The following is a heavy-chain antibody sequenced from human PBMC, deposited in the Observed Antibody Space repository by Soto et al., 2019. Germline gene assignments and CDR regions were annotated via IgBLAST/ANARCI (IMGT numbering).Heavy chain of an antibody. CDR2: ISGSGGST. CDR1: GFTFSSYA. Sequence: GGSLRLSCAASGFTFSSYAMSWVRQAPGKGLEWVSAISGSGGSTYYADSVKGRFTISRDNSKNTLYLQMNSLRAEDTAVYYCAKARAKGGSGPGSLDYWGQGTLVTVSS. V-gene: IGHV3-23*01. CDR3: AKARAKGGSGPGSLDY. J-gene: IGHJ4*02. D-gene: IGHD3-16*01.